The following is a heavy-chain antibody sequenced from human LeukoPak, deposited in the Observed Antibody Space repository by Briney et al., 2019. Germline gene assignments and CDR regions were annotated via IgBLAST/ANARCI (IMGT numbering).Heavy chain of an antibody. D-gene: IGHD3-22*01. CDR1: GFTFSGYS. J-gene: IGHJ4*02. CDR2: FGTRSTSI. V-gene: IGHV3-21*01. Sequence: PGGSLRLSCTASGFTFSGYSMNWIRQAPGKGLEWVSSFGTRSTSIYYADSVKGRFTISRDNAKNSLYLQMNSLRAEDTAVYYCARDPVTYYYDSSGYYYPFDYWGQGTLVTVSS. CDR3: ARDPVTYYYDSSGYYYPFDY.